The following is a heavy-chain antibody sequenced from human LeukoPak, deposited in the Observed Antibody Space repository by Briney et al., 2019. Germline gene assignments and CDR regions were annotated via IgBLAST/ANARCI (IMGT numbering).Heavy chain of an antibody. CDR3: ARVAIINYYDSSGYLDY. Sequence: PSETLSLTCTVSGGSISSSSYYWGWIRQPPGKGLEWIGSIYYSGSTYYNPSLKSRVTISVDTSKNQFSLKLSSVTAADTAVYYCARVAIINYYDSSGYLDYWGQGTLVTVSS. V-gene: IGHV4-39*07. CDR2: IYYSGST. J-gene: IGHJ4*02. D-gene: IGHD3-22*01. CDR1: GGSISSSSYY.